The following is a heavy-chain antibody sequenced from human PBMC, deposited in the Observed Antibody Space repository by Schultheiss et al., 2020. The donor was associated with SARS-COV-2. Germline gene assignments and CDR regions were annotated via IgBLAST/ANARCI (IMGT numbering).Heavy chain of an antibody. CDR2: INPSGGST. Sequence: ASVKVSCKASGYTFTSYYMHWVRQAPGQGLEWMGIINPSGGSTSYAQKFQGRVTMTRDTSTSTVYMELSSLRSEDTAVYYCATEGLPLGFDYWGQGTLVTVSS. CDR1: GYTFTSYY. J-gene: IGHJ4*02. V-gene: IGHV1-46*01. D-gene: IGHD7-27*01. CDR3: ATEGLPLGFDY.